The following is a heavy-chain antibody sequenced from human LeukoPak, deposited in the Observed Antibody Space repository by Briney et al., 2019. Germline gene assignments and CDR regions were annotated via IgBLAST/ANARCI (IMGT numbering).Heavy chain of an antibody. Sequence: GGSLRLSCAASGFTFSGYAMSWVRQVRGKGLEWVSLITGSGATTYYADSVRGRFTVSRDNSKNTLYLQMNSLRAEDTAVYFCAKGDCGGTCLLIDNWGQGTLVTVSS. V-gene: IGHV3-23*01. CDR3: AKGDCGGTCLLIDN. J-gene: IGHJ4*02. CDR2: ITGSGATT. CDR1: GFTFSGYA. D-gene: IGHD2-21*01.